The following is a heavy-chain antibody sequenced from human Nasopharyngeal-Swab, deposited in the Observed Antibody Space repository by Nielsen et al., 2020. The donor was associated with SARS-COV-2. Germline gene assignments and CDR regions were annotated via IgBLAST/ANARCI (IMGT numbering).Heavy chain of an antibody. CDR2: ISSSSSYI. V-gene: IGHV3-21*01. D-gene: IGHD3-22*01. Sequence: WIRQPPGKGLEWVSPISSSSSYIYYADSVKGRFTISRDNAKNSLYLQMNSLRAEDTAVYYCASDPYYDTSDDAFDIWGQGTMVTVSS. J-gene: IGHJ3*02. CDR3: ASDPYYDTSDDAFDI.